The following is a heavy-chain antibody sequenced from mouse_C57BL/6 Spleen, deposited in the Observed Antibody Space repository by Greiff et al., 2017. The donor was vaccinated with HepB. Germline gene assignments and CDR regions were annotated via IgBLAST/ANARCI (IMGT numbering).Heavy chain of an antibody. V-gene: IGHV1-4*01. CDR2: INPSSGYT. D-gene: IGHD4-1*02. CDR3: APTGTNYFDY. Sequence: QVQLQQSGAELARPGASVKMSCKASGYTFTSYTMHWVKQRPGQGLEWIGYINPSSGYTKYNQKFKDKATLTADKSSSTAYMQLSSLTSEDSAFYYCAPTGTNYFDYWGQGTTLTVSS. CDR1: GYTFTSYT. J-gene: IGHJ2*01.